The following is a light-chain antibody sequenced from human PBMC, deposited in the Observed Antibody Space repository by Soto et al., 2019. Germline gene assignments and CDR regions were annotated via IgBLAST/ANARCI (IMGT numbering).Light chain of an antibody. J-gene: IGKJ1*01. CDR1: QSVSSSY. CDR2: GAS. Sequence: EIVLTQSPGTLSLSPGERATLSCRASQSVSSSYLAWYQHKPGQAPRLLIYGASSRATDIADRFSGSGSGTDFTLTISRLEPEDFAMYSCQQYGGSPTTFGQGTKVDIK. V-gene: IGKV3-20*01. CDR3: QQYGGSPTT.